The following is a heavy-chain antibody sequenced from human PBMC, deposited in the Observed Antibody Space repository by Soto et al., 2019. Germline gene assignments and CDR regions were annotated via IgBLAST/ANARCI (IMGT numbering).Heavy chain of an antibody. J-gene: IGHJ6*02. Sequence: GESLKISCKGSGYSFTSYWIGWVRQMPGKGLEWMGIIYPGDSDTRYSPSFQGQVTISADKSISTVYLQWSSLKASDTAMYYCARGVVPNYYYYGMDVWGQGTTVTVSS. V-gene: IGHV5-51*01. CDR1: GYSFTSYW. CDR2: IYPGDSDT. D-gene: IGHD2-2*01. CDR3: ARGVVPNYYYYGMDV.